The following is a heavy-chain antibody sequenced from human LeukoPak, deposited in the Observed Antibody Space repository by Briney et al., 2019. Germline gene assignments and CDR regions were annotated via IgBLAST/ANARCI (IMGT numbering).Heavy chain of an antibody. CDR1: GFTFSSYG. V-gene: IGHV3-33*06. J-gene: IGHJ4*02. Sequence: PGRSLRLSCAAPGFTFSSYGMHWVRQAPGKGLEWVAVIWYDGSNKYYADSVKGRFTISRDNSKNTLYLQMNSLRAEDTAVYYCAKDRLRYCSSTSCYPFDYWGQGTLVTVSS. CDR2: IWYDGSNK. CDR3: AKDRLRYCSSTSCYPFDY. D-gene: IGHD2-2*01.